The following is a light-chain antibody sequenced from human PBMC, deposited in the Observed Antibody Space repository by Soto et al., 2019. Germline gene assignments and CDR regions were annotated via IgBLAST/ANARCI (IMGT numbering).Light chain of an antibody. CDR3: QQYDSSSPYT. CDR2: KAS. Sequence: DIQMTQSPSTLSASVGDRVNITCRASRAISSWLAWYQQKPGKAPKLLIYKASNLQSGVPSRFSGSGSGTEFTLTISSLQPDDFATYFCQQYDSSSPYTFGRGTKLEIK. J-gene: IGKJ2*01. V-gene: IGKV1-5*03. CDR1: RAISSW.